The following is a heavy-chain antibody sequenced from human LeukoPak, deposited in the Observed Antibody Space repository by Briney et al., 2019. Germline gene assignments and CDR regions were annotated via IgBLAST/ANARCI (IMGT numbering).Heavy chain of an antibody. CDR3: AKDDGGYSYGNFYFDY. V-gene: IGHV3-23*01. D-gene: IGHD5-18*01. CDR2: IGRGGDTA. CDR1: GLTFSSCG. J-gene: IGHJ4*02. Sequence: GGSLRLSCEASGLTFSSCGMSWVRQAPGKGLEWISTIGRGGDTAYNADFVKGRFTISRDNSKNMLYLEMNSLKAEDTALYYCAKDDGGYSYGNFYFDYWGQGTLVTVSS.